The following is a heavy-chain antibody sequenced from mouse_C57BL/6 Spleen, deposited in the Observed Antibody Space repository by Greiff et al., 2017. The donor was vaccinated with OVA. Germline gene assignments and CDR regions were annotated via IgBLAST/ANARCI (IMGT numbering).Heavy chain of an antibody. CDR1: GFTFSDYG. J-gene: IGHJ1*03. V-gene: IGHV5-17*01. D-gene: IGHD1-2*01. CDR2: ISSGSSTI. Sequence: LMESGGGLVKPGGSLKLSCAASGFTFSDYGMHWVRQAPEKGLEWVAYISSGSSTIYYADTVKGRFTISRDNAKNTLFLQMTSLRSEDTAMYYCARRTTAHWYFDVWGTGTTVTVSS. CDR3: ARRTTAHWYFDV.